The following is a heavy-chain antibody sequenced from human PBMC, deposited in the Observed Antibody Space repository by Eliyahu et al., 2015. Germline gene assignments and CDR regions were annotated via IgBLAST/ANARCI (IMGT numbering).Heavy chain of an antibody. J-gene: IGHJ4*02. CDR2: ISSSSSYI. V-gene: IGHV3-21*01. D-gene: IGHD3-16*01. CDR3: ARDMGGGPKDY. Sequence: EVQLVESGGGLXXPGGSLRLSXAASGFTFSSYSMNWVRQAXGKGVEWXSSISSSSSYIYYADSVKGRFTISRDNAKNSLYLQMNSLRAEDTAVYYCARDMGGGPKDYWGQGTLVTVSS. CDR1: GFTFSSYS.